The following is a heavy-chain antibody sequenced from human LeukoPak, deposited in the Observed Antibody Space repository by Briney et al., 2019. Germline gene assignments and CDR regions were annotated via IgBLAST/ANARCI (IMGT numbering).Heavy chain of an antibody. D-gene: IGHD4-17*01. CDR2: ISGSGSST. Sequence: PGGSLRLSCAASGFTFSSYSMNWVRQAPGKGLEWVSAISGSGSSTYYADSVKGCFTISRDNSKNTLYLQMNSLRAEDTAVYYCARKDGDRSLTGYFDYWGQGTLVTVSS. CDR1: GFTFSSYS. J-gene: IGHJ4*02. CDR3: ARKDGDRSLTGYFDY. V-gene: IGHV3-23*01.